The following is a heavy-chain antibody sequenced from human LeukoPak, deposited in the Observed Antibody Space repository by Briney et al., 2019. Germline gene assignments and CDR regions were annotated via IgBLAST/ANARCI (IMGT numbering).Heavy chain of an antibody. CDR3: AKDLAWPVAGTASDY. Sequence: PGGSLRLSCAASGFTFSSYGMHWVRQAPGKGLEWVAFIRYDGSNKYYADSVKGRFTISRDNSKNTLYLQMNSLRAEDTAVYYCAKDLAWPVAGTASDYWGQGTLVTVSS. D-gene: IGHD6-19*01. CDR1: GFTFSSYG. V-gene: IGHV3-30*02. J-gene: IGHJ4*02. CDR2: IRYDGSNK.